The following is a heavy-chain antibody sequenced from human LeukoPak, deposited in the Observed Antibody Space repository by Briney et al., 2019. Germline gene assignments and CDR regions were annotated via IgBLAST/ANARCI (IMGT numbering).Heavy chain of an antibody. V-gene: IGHV1-46*01. CDR2: INPSGGST. J-gene: IGHJ4*02. Sequence: ASVKVSCKASGYTFTSYYMHWVRQAPGQGLEWMGIINPSGGSTSYVQKFQGRVTMTRDTSTSTVYMELSSLRSEDTAVYYCARVWEYSSSWGELLFDYWGQGTLVTVSS. CDR3: ARVWEYSSSWGELLFDY. D-gene: IGHD6-6*01. CDR1: GYTFTSYY.